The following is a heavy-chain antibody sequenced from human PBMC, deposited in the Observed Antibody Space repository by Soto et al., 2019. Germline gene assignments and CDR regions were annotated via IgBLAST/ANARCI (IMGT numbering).Heavy chain of an antibody. CDR3: AREARGVLRFLEWPYFDY. CDR1: GFTFSDYY. V-gene: IGHV3-11*01. CDR2: ISSSGSTI. J-gene: IGHJ4*02. Sequence: GGSLRLSCAASGFTFSDYYMSWIRQAPGKGLEWVSYISSSGSTIYYADSVKGRFTISRDNAKNSLYLQMNSLRAEDTAVYYCAREARGVLRFLEWPYFDYWGQGTLVTVSS. D-gene: IGHD3-3*01.